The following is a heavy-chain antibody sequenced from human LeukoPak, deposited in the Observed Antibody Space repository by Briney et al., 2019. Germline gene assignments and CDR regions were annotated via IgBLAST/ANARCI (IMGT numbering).Heavy chain of an antibody. CDR2: IIPIFGTA. Sequence: SVKVSCKASGGTFSSYAISWVRQAPGQGLEWMGRIIPIFGTANYAQKFQGRVTITTDESTRTAYMELSSLRSEDTAVYYCARAFGDSRKDDAFDIWGQGTMVTVSS. V-gene: IGHV1-69*05. CDR1: GGTFSSYA. CDR3: ARAFGDSRKDDAFDI. D-gene: IGHD3-22*01. J-gene: IGHJ3*02.